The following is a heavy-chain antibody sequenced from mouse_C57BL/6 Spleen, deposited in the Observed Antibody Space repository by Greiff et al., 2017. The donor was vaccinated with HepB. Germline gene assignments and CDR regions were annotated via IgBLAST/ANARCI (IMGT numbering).Heavy chain of an antibody. CDR1: GYAFSSYW. V-gene: IGHV1-80*01. CDR2: IYPGDGDT. D-gene: IGHD2-14*01. CDR3: ARLGTTSDFDY. J-gene: IGHJ2*01. Sequence: VQLVESGAELVKPGASVKISCKASGYAFSSYWMNWVKQRPGKGLEWIGQIYPGDGDTNYNGKFKGKATLTADKSSSTAYMQLSSLTSEDSAVYFCARLGTTSDFDYWGQGTTLTVSS.